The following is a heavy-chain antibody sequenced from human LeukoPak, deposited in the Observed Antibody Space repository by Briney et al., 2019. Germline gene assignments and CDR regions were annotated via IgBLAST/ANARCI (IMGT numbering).Heavy chain of an antibody. D-gene: IGHD5-18*01. CDR3: ARDRGGYTYSHDY. CDR2: IYHDGST. J-gene: IGHJ4*02. CDR1: GGSISSNNW. V-gene: IGHV4-4*02. Sequence: SETLSLTCAVSGGSISSNNWWIWVRPSPEKGLEWIGEIYHDGSTNYNPSLKSRVTISMDKSKNQLSLKLNFVTAADTAVYYCARDRGGYTYSHDYWGQGTLVTVSS.